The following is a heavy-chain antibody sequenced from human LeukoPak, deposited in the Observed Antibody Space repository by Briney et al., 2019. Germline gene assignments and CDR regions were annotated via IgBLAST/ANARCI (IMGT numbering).Heavy chain of an antibody. D-gene: IGHD1-26*01. Sequence: GGSLRLSCAASGFTFSSYSMNWVRQAPGKGLEWVSSISSSSSYIYYADSVKGRFTISRDNARNSLYLQMNSLRAEDTAVYYCARDLVGAQDYWGQGTLVTVSS. CDR3: ARDLVGAQDY. CDR1: GFTFSSYS. J-gene: IGHJ4*02. V-gene: IGHV3-21*01. CDR2: ISSSSSYI.